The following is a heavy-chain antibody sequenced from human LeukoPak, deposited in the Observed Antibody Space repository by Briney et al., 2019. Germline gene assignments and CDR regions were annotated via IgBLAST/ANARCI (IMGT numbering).Heavy chain of an antibody. CDR2: ISYDGSNK. CDR3: ASGVLPDYYDSSGYHDY. D-gene: IGHD3-22*01. CDR1: GFTFSSYA. Sequence: GGSLRLSCAASGFTFSSYAMHWVRQAPGKGLEWVAVISYDGSNKYYADSVKGRITISRDNSKNTLYLQMNSLRAEDTAVYYCASGVLPDYYDSSGYHDYWGQGTLVTVSS. V-gene: IGHV3-30*01. J-gene: IGHJ4*02.